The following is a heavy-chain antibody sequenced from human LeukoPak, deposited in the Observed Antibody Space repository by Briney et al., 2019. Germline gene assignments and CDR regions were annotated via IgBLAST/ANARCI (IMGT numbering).Heavy chain of an antibody. CDR3: ARAPSQPLFHWFDP. V-gene: IGHV4-34*01. Sequence: PSETLSLTCAVYGGSFSGYYWSWIRQPPGKGLEWIGEINHSGSTNYNPSLKSRVTISVDTSKNQFSLKLSSVTAADTAVYYCARAPSQPLFHWFDPWGQGTLVTVSS. D-gene: IGHD2-2*01. J-gene: IGHJ5*02. CDR2: INHSGST. CDR1: GGSFSGYY.